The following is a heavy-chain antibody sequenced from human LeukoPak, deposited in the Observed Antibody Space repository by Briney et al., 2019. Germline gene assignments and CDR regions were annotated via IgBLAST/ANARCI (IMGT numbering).Heavy chain of an antibody. CDR1: GGTFSSYA. CDR2: IIPIFGTA. Sequence: SVEVSCKASGGTFSSYAISWVRQAPGQGLEWMGGIIPIFGTANYAQKFQGRVTITADESTSTAYMELSSLRSEDTAVYYCARHRQWELLLPFDYWGQGTLVTVSS. V-gene: IGHV1-69*01. J-gene: IGHJ4*02. CDR3: ARHRQWELLLPFDY. D-gene: IGHD1-26*01.